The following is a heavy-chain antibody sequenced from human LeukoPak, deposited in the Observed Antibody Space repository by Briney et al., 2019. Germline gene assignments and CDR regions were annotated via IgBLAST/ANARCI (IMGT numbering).Heavy chain of an antibody. CDR1: GGTFSSYA. Sequence: SVKVSCKASGGTFSSYAISWVRQAPGQGLEWMGRIIPIFGIANYAQKFQGRVTITADKSTSTASMELSSLRSDDTAVYYCVRANFLYCGSTSCLFDFWGQGTLVTVSS. D-gene: IGHD2-2*01. J-gene: IGHJ4*02. CDR2: IIPIFGIA. CDR3: VRANFLYCGSTSCLFDF. V-gene: IGHV1-69*04.